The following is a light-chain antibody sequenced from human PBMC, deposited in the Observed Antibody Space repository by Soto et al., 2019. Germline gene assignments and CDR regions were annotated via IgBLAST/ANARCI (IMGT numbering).Light chain of an antibody. J-gene: IGKJ2*01. CDR3: QQYNNWPPLYT. V-gene: IGKV3-15*01. CDR1: QSVSSN. CDR2: GAS. Sequence: EIVMTQSPATLSVSPGERATLSCRASQSVSSNLAWYQHKPGQAPRLLIHGASTRATGIPARFSGSGSGTEFTLTITSLQSEDFAVYHCQQYNNWPPLYTFGQGTRLEIK.